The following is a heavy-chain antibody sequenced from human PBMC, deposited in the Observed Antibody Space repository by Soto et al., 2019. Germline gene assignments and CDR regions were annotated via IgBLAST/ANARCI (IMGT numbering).Heavy chain of an antibody. CDR1: GFTFSSYA. D-gene: IGHD3-22*01. Sequence: GESLKISCAASGFTFSSYAMSWVRQAPGKGLEWVSAISGSGGSTYYADSVKGRFTISRDNSKNTLYLQMNSLRAEDTAVYYCAKDPHGGYYDNWFDPWGQGTLVTVSS. V-gene: IGHV3-23*01. CDR2: ISGSGGST. CDR3: AKDPHGGYYDNWFDP. J-gene: IGHJ5*02.